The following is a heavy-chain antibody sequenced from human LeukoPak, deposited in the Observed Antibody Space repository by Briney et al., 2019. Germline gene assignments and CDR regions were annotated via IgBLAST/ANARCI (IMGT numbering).Heavy chain of an antibody. CDR1: GGSISSGDYY. CDR3: ARAPYYYGSSGYYLREYFQH. J-gene: IGHJ1*01. D-gene: IGHD3-22*01. CDR2: IYYSGTT. Sequence: SETLSLTCTVSGGSISSGDYYWSWIRQPPGKGLEWIGYIYYSGTTYYNPSLKSRVTISLDTSKNQFSLKLSSVTAADTAVYYCARAPYYYGSSGYYLREYFQHWARAPWSPSPQ. V-gene: IGHV4-30-4*01.